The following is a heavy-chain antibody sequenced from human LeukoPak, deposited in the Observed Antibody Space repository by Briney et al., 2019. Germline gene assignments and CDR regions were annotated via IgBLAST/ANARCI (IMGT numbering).Heavy chain of an antibody. D-gene: IGHD2-15*01. V-gene: IGHV4-59*08. CDR2: IYHSGST. CDR1: GGSISSYY. Sequence: SETLSLTCTVSGGSISSYYWSWIRQPAGKGLEWIGRIYHSGSTYYNPSLKSRVTISVDTSKNQFSLKLSSVTAADTAVYYCARHYRAATYFDYWGQGTLVTVSS. CDR3: ARHYRAATYFDY. J-gene: IGHJ4*02.